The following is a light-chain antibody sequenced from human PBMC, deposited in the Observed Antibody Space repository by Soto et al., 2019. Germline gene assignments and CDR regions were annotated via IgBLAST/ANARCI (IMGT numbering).Light chain of an antibody. CDR2: DAS. V-gene: IGKV3-15*01. Sequence: EIVMTQSPATLSVSPGERATLSCRASQSIRSDLAWYQQRPGQAPRLLIYDASTRAAGIPARFIGSGSGTEFTLTIGSLQSEDFAVYHCQQYNNWPPFTFGPGTKVDIK. J-gene: IGKJ3*01. CDR1: QSIRSD. CDR3: QQYNNWPPFT.